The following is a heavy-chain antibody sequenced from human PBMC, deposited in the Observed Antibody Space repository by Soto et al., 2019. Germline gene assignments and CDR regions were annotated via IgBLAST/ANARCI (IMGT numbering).Heavy chain of an antibody. CDR2: IYHSGST. V-gene: IGHV4-38-2*02. J-gene: IGHJ5*02. Sequence: PSETLSLTCAVSGNSITSANYWGWIRQPPGKGLEWIGSIYHSGSTYYNPSLKSRVTISVDTSRNQFSLKLGSVTAADTAVYYXARDTYCGSGCYFGWFDPWGSGALVTVSS. D-gene: IGHD2-21*01. CDR3: ARDTYCGSGCYFGWFDP. CDR1: GNSITSANY.